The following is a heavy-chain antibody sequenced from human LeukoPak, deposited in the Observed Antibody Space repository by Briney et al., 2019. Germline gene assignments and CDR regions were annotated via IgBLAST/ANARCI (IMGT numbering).Heavy chain of an antibody. Sequence: ASVKVSCKASGYTFTSYDINWVRQATGQGLEWMGWMNPNSGNTGYARKFQGRVTMTRNTSVSTAYMELSSLRSDDTAVYYCARVVSRTAFIDYWGQGTLVTVSS. CDR3: ARVVSRTAFIDY. J-gene: IGHJ4*02. CDR1: GYTFTSYD. V-gene: IGHV1-8*01. CDR2: MNPNSGNT.